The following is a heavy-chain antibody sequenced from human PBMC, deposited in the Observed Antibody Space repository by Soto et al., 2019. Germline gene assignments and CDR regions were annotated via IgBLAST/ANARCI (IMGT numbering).Heavy chain of an antibody. J-gene: IGHJ4*02. D-gene: IGHD3-3*01. V-gene: IGHV3-73*01. CDR1: GFTFSGSA. CDR3: ARGVYDFWSGHPKGLDY. CDR2: IRNKANNYAT. Sequence: EEQLVESGGGLVQPGGSLKLSCAASGFTFSGSAMHWVRQASGKGLEWVGRIRNKANNYATAYAVSVKGRFTISRDDSRNTAYLQMNSLKTEDTAVYYCARGVYDFWSGHPKGLDYWGQGTVVTVSS.